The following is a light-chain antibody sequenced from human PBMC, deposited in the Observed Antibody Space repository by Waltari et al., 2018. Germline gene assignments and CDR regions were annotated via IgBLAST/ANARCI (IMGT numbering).Light chain of an antibody. CDR1: SSNIGTNT. CDR2: TNN. Sequence: QSVVTQPPSASGTPGQRVTISCSGRSSNIGTNTVNWSQQFPGTAPRLLNYTNNQRPSGVPDRFSGSKSGTSASLAISGLQSEDEADYYCAAWDDSLSNWVFGGGTKVTVL. J-gene: IGLJ3*02. CDR3: AAWDDSLSNWV. V-gene: IGLV1-44*01.